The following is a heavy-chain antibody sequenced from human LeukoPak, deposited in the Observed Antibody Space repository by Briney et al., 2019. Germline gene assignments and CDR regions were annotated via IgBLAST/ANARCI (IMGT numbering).Heavy chain of an antibody. V-gene: IGHV4-34*01. CDR1: GGSFSGYY. Sequence: SETLSLTCAVYGGSFSGYYWSWIRQPPGKGLEWIGEINHSGSTNYNPSLKSRVTISVDTSKNQFSLKLSSVTAADTAVYYCAGQDYYGWFDPWGQGTLVTVSS. J-gene: IGHJ5*02. CDR2: INHSGST. D-gene: IGHD3-10*01. CDR3: AGQDYYGWFDP.